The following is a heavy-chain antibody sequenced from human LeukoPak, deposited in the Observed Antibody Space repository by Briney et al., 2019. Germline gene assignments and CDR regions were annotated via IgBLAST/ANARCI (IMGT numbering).Heavy chain of an antibody. D-gene: IGHD2-2*01. CDR2: IYTSGGT. CDR3: ARQSTSYYYLDV. Sequence: GGSLRLSCAASGFSVSNNYMSWVRQAPGKGLEWVSLIYTSGGTHYADSVKGRFTISRDDSKNTLYLQMNSLRAEDTAVYYCARQSTSYYYLDVWGKGTTVTVSS. V-gene: IGHV3-53*01. CDR1: GFSVSNNY. J-gene: IGHJ6*03.